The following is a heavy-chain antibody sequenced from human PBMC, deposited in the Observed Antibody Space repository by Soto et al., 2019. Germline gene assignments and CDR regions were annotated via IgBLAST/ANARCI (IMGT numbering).Heavy chain of an antibody. J-gene: IGHJ6*02. Sequence: SETLSLTCTVSGGSISSGDYYWSWIRQPPGKGLEWIGYIYYSGSTYYNPSLKSLVTISVDTSKNQFSLKLSSVTAADTAVYYCARSYSSSWSTGDNYYYYGMDVWGQGTTVTVSS. CDR3: ARSYSSSWSTGDNYYYYGMDV. CDR2: IYYSGST. CDR1: GGSISSGDYY. D-gene: IGHD6-13*01. V-gene: IGHV4-30-4*01.